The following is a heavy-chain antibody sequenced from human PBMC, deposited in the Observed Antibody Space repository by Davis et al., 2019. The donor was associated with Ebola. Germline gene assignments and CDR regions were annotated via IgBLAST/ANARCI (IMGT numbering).Heavy chain of an antibody. Sequence: GGSLRLSCAASGFTFSSYGMHWVRQAPGKGLEWVAVITYDGSRKYSADSVRGRFTISRDNSKDTLYLQMNSLRAEDTAVYYCARDFVAWIAVAGTGYYYGMDVWGKGTTVTVSS. CDR3: ARDFVAWIAVAGTGYYYGMDV. D-gene: IGHD6-19*01. CDR1: GFTFSSYG. V-gene: IGHV3-30*03. CDR2: ITYDGSRK. J-gene: IGHJ6*04.